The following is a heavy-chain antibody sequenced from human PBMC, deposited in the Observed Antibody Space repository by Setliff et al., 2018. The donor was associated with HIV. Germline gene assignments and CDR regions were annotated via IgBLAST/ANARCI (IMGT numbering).Heavy chain of an antibody. V-gene: IGHV1-3*01. CDR2: IIDGNDNT. D-gene: IGHD6-19*01. Sequence: GGSVKVSCKASGYSFADYTIQWVRQAPGQSLEWMGWIIDGNDNTRYSQKFQGRVTIARDTSASTAYMELSSLRSEDTAVYYCARLSGWYEGDFDYWGQGTLVTSPQ. CDR1: GYSFADYT. CDR3: ARLSGWYEGDFDY. J-gene: IGHJ4*02.